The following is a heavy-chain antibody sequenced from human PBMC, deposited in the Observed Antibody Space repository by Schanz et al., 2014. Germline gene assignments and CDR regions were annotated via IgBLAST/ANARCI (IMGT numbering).Heavy chain of an antibody. D-gene: IGHD5-18*01. CDR3: ASERGYSYGYGAFDI. J-gene: IGHJ3*02. CDR2: ISGSGGST. V-gene: IGHV3-23*04. CDR1: GFTLTSYA. Sequence: EVQVVESGGGLVQPGGSLRLSCEASGFTLTSYALTWVRQAPGKGLEWVAGISGSGGSTDYADSVKGRFIIPRDNSKNTPYLQMNSLRAEDTAVYYCASERGYSYGYGAFDIWGQGTMVTVSS.